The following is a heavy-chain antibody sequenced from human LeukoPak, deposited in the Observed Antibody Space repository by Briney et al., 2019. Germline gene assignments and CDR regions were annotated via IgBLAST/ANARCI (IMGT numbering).Heavy chain of an antibody. Sequence: ASVKVSCKASGYTFTGYYMHWVRQAPGQGLEWMGWINPNSGGTNYAQKFQGRVTMTRDTSISTAYMELSRLRSDDTAVYYCARGAYYDSRGYSTPAYNWFDPWGQGTLVTVSS. CDR2: INPNSGGT. CDR1: GYTFTGYY. J-gene: IGHJ5*02. D-gene: IGHD3-22*01. V-gene: IGHV1-2*02. CDR3: ARGAYYDSRGYSTPAYNWFDP.